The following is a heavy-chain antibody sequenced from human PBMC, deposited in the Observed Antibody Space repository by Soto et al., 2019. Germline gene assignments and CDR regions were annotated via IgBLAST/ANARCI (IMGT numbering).Heavy chain of an antibody. CDR2: IKQDGSEK. D-gene: IGHD6-13*01. V-gene: IGHV3-7*01. J-gene: IGHJ4*02. CDR3: AREQLQVVIPDY. CDR1: GFTFSSYW. Sequence: EVQLVESGGGLVQPGGSLRLSCAASGFTFSSYWMNWVRQAPGKGLEWVANIKQDGSEKYYVDSVKGRFTISRDNTKNSRYLQMNSLRAEDTAVYYCAREQLQVVIPDYWCQGTLVTVSS.